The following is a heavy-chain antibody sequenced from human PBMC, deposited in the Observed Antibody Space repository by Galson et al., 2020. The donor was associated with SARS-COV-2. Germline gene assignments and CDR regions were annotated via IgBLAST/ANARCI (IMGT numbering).Heavy chain of an antibody. Sequence: ASVKVSCKASGFTFTNFAINWVRQGPGQGLEWMGWINPKSGNTGYAQKFQGRVTMTRDTATSTAYMDLNSLRPEDTAVYYCARVWERGFSYGNWFDPWGQGTLVTV. D-gene: IGHD5-18*01. CDR3: ARVWERGFSYGNWFDP. CDR2: INPKSGNT. V-gene: IGHV1-8*02. CDR1: GFTFTNFA. J-gene: IGHJ5*02.